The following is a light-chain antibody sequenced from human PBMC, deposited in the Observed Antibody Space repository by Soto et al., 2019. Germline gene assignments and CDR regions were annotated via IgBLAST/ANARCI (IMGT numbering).Light chain of an antibody. CDR2: EGS. V-gene: IGLV2-23*01. CDR1: SSDVGSYNL. Sequence: QSALTQPASVSGSPGQSITISCTGTSSDVGSYNLVSWYQQHPGKAPKLMIYEGSKRPSGVSNRFSGSKSGNTASLTFSGLQAEDEADYYCCSYAGSSSHAVFGGGTQLTVL. CDR3: CSYAGSSSHAV. J-gene: IGLJ7*01.